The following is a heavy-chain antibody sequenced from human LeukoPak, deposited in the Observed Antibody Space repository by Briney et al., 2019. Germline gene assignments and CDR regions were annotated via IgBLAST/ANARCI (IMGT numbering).Heavy chain of an antibody. Sequence: GGSLRLSCAASGFTFSSYGMSWVRQAPGKGLEWVSAISGSGGSTYYADSVKGRFTISRDNAKNSLYLQMNSLRAEDTAVYYCARELLSYTTPWYYFDYWGQGTLVTVSS. V-gene: IGHV3-23*01. CDR3: ARELLSYTTPWYYFDY. CDR2: ISGSGGST. J-gene: IGHJ4*02. D-gene: IGHD2-8*01. CDR1: GFTFSSYG.